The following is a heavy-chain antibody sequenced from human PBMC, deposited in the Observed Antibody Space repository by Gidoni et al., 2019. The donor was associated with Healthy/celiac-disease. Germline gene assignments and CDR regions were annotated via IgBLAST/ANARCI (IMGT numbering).Heavy chain of an antibody. CDR2: ISYDGSNK. CDR1: GFTFSSYG. D-gene: IGHD6-19*01. Sequence: QVQLLESGGGVVQPGRSLRISCAASGFTFSSYGMHWVRQAPGKGLEWVAVISYDGSNKYYADSVKGRFTISRDNSKNTLYLQMNSLRAEDTAVYYCAKGFGLAVAGLLDYWGQGTLVTVSS. V-gene: IGHV3-30*18. CDR3: AKGFGLAVAGLLDY. J-gene: IGHJ4*02.